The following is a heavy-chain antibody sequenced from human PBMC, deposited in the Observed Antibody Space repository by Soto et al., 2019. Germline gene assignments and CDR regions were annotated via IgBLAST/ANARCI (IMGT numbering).Heavy chain of an antibody. CDR1: GFTFSSYA. V-gene: IGHV3-30-3*01. Sequence: GGSLRLSCAASGFTFSSYAMQWVRQAPGKGLEWVAVISYDGSNKYYADSVKGRFTISRDNSKNMFYLQMNSLRAEDTAVYYCARDRTGTTSFFDYWGQGTLVTVSS. J-gene: IGHJ4*02. D-gene: IGHD1-1*01. CDR2: ISYDGSNK. CDR3: ARDRTGTTSFFDY.